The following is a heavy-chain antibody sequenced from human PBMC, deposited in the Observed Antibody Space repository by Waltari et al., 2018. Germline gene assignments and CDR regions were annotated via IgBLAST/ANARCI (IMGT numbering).Heavy chain of an antibody. CDR3: ARVRSAAYYDFWSGYYHFDY. CDR1: GGSFSGYY. CDR2: INHSGST. V-gene: IGHV4-34*01. D-gene: IGHD3-3*01. J-gene: IGHJ4*02. Sequence: QVQLQQWGAGLLKPSETLSLTCAVYGGSFSGYYWSWIRQPPGKGLEWIGEINHSGSTNYNPSLKSRVTRSVDTSKNQFSLKLCSVTAADTAVYYCARVRSAAYYDFWSGYYHFDYWGQGTLVTVSS.